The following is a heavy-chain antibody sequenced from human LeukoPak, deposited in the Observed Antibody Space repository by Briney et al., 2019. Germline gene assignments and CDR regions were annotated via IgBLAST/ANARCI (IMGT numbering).Heavy chain of an antibody. V-gene: IGHV3-7*01. Sequence: GGSLRLSCEVSGFTFSSYWMNWVRQAPGKGLEWVANIKKDGSEKNYVDSVKGRFTISRDNAKNSLYLQMNSLRAEDTAVYYCARVGDSSGYYPFDYWGQGTLVTVSS. D-gene: IGHD3-22*01. CDR2: IKKDGSEK. J-gene: IGHJ4*02. CDR1: GFTFSSYW. CDR3: ARVGDSSGYYPFDY.